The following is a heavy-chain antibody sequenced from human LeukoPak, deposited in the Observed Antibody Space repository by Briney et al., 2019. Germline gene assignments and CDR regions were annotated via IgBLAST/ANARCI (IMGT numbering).Heavy chain of an antibody. J-gene: IGHJ4*02. V-gene: IGHV3-9*01. D-gene: IGHD3-22*01. CDR1: GFTFDDYA. Sequence: AGGSLRLSCAASGFTFDDYAMHWVRQAPGKGLEWVSGISWNSGSIGYADSVKGRLTISRDNAKNSLYLQMNSLRAEDTALYYCAKVGLYYDSSGYFDYWGQGTLVTVSS. CDR3: AKVGLYYDSSGYFDY. CDR2: ISWNSGSI.